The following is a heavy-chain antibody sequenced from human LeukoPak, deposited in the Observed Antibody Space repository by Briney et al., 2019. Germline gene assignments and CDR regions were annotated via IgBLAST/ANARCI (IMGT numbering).Heavy chain of an antibody. V-gene: IGHV1-8*01. Sequence: WASLKLSCKASGYTFTSYDINWVRQATGQGLEWMGCMNTNSGNTGYAQTLKGRVTITRNTSKNTAYMEMSRLRSEDTAVYYCARGLSDVWIGYYTGIYYMEGWGKGTTVTVSS. J-gene: IGHJ6*03. CDR2: MNTNSGNT. CDR3: ARGLSDVWIGYYTGIYYMEG. D-gene: IGHD3-3*01. CDR1: GYTFTSYD.